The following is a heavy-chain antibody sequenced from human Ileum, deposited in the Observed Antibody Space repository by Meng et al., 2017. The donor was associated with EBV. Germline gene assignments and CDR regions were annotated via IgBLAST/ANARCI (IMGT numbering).Heavy chain of an antibody. CDR1: GFTLGDYY. CDR3: ARENYGSDY. J-gene: IGHJ4*02. Sequence: GQLVGFGGGLVKPGGSLRLSCVASGFTLGDYYMGWTRQAPGKGLEWISYIDSGSTTINYADSVKGRFTISRDNAMNTLYLEMNYLRADDTAVYYCARENYGSDYWGQGTLVTVSS. V-gene: IGHV3-11*01. D-gene: IGHD4-17*01. CDR2: IDSGSTTI.